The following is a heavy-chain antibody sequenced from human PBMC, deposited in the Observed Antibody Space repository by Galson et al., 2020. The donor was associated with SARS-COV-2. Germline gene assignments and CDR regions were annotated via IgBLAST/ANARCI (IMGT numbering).Heavy chain of an antibody. V-gene: IGHV3-9*01. CDR1: GFTFDDYA. Sequence: GGSLRLSCAASGFTFDDYAMHWVRQAPGKGLEWVSGISWNSGSIGYADSVKGRFTISRDNAKNSLYLQMNSLRAEDTALYYCAKGDVYYYDSSDPTGDWFDPWGQGTLVTVSS. D-gene: IGHD3-22*01. CDR2: ISWNSGSI. J-gene: IGHJ5*02. CDR3: AKGDVYYYDSSDPTGDWFDP.